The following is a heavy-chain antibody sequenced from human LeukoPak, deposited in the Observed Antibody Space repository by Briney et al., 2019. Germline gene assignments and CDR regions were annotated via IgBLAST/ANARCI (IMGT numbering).Heavy chain of an antibody. CDR1: GGSFSGYY. CDR2: INHSGST. CDR3: ARRRIAARYWFDP. Sequence: SETLSLTCAVYGGSFSGYYWSWIRQPPGKGLEWIGEINHSGSTNYNPSLKSRVTISVDTSKNQFSLKLSSVTAADTAVYYCARRRIAARYWFDPWGQGTLVTVSS. V-gene: IGHV4-34*01. J-gene: IGHJ5*02. D-gene: IGHD6-6*01.